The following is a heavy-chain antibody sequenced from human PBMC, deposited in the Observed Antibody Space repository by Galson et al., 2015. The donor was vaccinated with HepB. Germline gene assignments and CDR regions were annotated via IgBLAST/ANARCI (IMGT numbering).Heavy chain of an antibody. V-gene: IGHV1-69*13. Sequence: SVKVSCKASGDTFRFYAINWVRQAPGQGLEWLGGIIPIFNIANYAQKFQGRVTITADESTSTAYMELSSLTSGVTALYYCAASQYYYDTTGNRGYFYYYMDFWGKGTAVAVSS. CDR3: AASQYYYDTTGNRGYFYYYMDF. CDR2: IIPIFNIA. CDR1: GDTFRFYA. J-gene: IGHJ6*03. D-gene: IGHD3-22*01.